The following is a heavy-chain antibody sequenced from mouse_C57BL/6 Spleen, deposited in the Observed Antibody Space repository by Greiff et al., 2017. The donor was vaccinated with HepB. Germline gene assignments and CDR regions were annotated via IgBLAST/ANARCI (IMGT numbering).Heavy chain of an antibody. CDR3: ARGAIYDGSSYPWFAY. Sequence: VQLQQPGAELVKPGASVKMSCKASGYTFTSYWITWVKQRPGQGLEWIGDIYPGSGSTNYNEKFKSKATLTVDTSSSTAYMQLSSLTSEDSAVYYCARGAIYDGSSYPWFAYWGQGTLVTVSA. V-gene: IGHV1-55*01. CDR2: IYPGSGST. CDR1: GYTFTSYW. J-gene: IGHJ3*01. D-gene: IGHD1-1*01.